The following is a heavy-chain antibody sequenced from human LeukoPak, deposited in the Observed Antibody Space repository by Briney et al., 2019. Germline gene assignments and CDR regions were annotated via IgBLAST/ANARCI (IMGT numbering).Heavy chain of an antibody. Sequence: GGSLRLSCAASGFSFSVYWMHWVRQAPGKGPVWVSRIKTDGSITDYADSVKGRFTISRDNAKNTLYLQMNSLRAEDTAVYYCVRDFMYSTACTGCWGQGTLVTVSS. CDR3: VRDFMYSTACTGC. V-gene: IGHV3-74*01. J-gene: IGHJ4*02. D-gene: IGHD5-18*01. CDR1: GFSFSVYW. CDR2: IKTDGSIT.